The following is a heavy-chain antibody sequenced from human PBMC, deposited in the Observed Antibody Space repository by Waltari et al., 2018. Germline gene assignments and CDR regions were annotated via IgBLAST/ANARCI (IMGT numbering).Heavy chain of an antibody. J-gene: IGHJ4*02. CDR1: GFTFISYA. Sequence: EVQLLESGGGLVQPGGSLRLSCAASGFTFISYAMTWVRQAPGKGVWLVSSISGPALTPFYADSVKGRFSVSRDNSKNTLYLQINGLRADDTAVYYCAKAGGIAAAEFQFDFWGRGTLVTVSS. D-gene: IGHD6-13*01. V-gene: IGHV3-23*01. CDR3: AKAGGIAAAEFQFDF. CDR2: ISGPALTP.